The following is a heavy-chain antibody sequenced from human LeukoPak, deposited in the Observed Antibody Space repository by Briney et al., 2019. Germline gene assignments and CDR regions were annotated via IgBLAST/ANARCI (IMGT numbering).Heavy chain of an antibody. CDR2: IYYSGST. CDR3: ARIPGIAAAGPWYYFDY. D-gene: IGHD6-13*01. V-gene: IGHV4-31*03. CDR1: GGSISSGGYY. Sequence: PSETLSLTCTVSGGSISSGGYYWSWIRQHPGKGLEWIGYIYYSGSTYYNPSLKSRVTISVDTSKNQFSLKLSSVTAADTAVYYCARIPGIAAAGPWYYFDYWGQGTLVTVSS. J-gene: IGHJ4*02.